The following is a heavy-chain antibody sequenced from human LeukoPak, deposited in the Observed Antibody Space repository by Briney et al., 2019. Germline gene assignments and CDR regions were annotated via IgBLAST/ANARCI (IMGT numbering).Heavy chain of an antibody. CDR2: IYHSGST. V-gene: IGHV4-30-2*01. J-gene: IGHJ6*02. D-gene: IGHD2-2*01. CDR1: GGSISSGGYS. Sequence: SETLSLTCAVSGGSISSGGYSWSWIRQPPGKGLEWIGYIYHSGSTNYNPSLKSRVTISVDTSKNQFSLKLSSVTAADTAVYYCAREGEIVVVPAAKGVDVWGQGTTVTVSS. CDR3: AREGEIVVVPAAKGVDV.